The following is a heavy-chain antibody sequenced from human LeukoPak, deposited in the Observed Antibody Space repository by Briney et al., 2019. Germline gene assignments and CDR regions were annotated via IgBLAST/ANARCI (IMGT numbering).Heavy chain of an antibody. Sequence: GGSLRLSCAASGFTFSSYEMNWVRQAPGKGLEWVSYISSSGSTIYYADSVMGRFTISRDNAKNSLYLQMNSLRAEDTAVYYCARDRGVSDYGDYIEDYYYGMDVWGQGTTVTVSS. CDR3: ARDRGVSDYGDYIEDYYYGMDV. D-gene: IGHD4-17*01. CDR2: ISSSGSTI. CDR1: GFTFSSYE. V-gene: IGHV3-48*03. J-gene: IGHJ6*02.